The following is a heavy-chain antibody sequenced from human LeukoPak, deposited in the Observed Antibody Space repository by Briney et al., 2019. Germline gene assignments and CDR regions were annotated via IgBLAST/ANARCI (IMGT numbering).Heavy chain of an antibody. CDR3: ARETGLYCSGGSCYSLGWFDP. CDR2: IYYSGST. J-gene: IGHJ5*02. Sequence: SETLSLTCTVSGGSISSYYWSWIRQPPGKGLEWIGYIYYSGSTNYNPSLKSRVTISVDTSKNQFSLKPSSVTAADTAVYYCARETGLYCSGGSCYSLGWFDPWGQGTLVTVSS. CDR1: GGSISSYY. D-gene: IGHD2-15*01. V-gene: IGHV4-59*01.